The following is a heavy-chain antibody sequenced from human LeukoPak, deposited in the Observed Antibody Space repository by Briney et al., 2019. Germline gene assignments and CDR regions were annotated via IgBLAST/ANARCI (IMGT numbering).Heavy chain of an antibody. Sequence: GGSLRLSCSASGFTFSYYAIHWVRQAPGKGLEWVALIWSDGSNKYYADSVKGRITISRDNSKNTVYLQMNSLGAEDTAVYYCARELFSSGSCPDGWGQGTLVTVSS. J-gene: IGHJ4*02. CDR2: IWSDGSNK. CDR3: ARELFSSGSCPDG. CDR1: GFTFSYYA. V-gene: IGHV3-33*01. D-gene: IGHD3-10*01.